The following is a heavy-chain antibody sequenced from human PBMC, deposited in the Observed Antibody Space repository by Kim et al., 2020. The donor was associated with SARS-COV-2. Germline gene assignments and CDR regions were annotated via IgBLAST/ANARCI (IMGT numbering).Heavy chain of an antibody. J-gene: IGHJ5*02. V-gene: IGHV7-4-1*02. D-gene: IGHD2-21*02. CDR2: INTNTGNP. CDR1: GYTFTSYA. Sequence: ASVKVSCKASGYTFTSYAMNWVRQAPGQGLEWMGWINTNTGNPTYAQGFTGRFVFSLDTSVSTAYLQISSLKAEDTAVYYCARETLAYCGGDCHPSDRVSNWFDPWGQGTLVTVSS. CDR3: ARETLAYCGGDCHPSDRVSNWFDP.